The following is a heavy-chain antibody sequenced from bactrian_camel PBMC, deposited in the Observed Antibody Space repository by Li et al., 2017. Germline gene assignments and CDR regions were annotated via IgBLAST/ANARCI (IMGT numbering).Heavy chain of an antibody. CDR1: GDTLSSSC. CDR3: AAELTQFCGRGRTWWGRY. Sequence: VQLVESGGGSVQAGGSLKLSCAPSGDTLSSSCMGWFRRAPRKERERVATIESGGRTSYDDSVKGRFTISKDNTNDTLDLQMNNLRPEDTAMYYCAAELTQFCGRGRTWWGRYWGQGTQVTVSS. J-gene: IGHJ4*01. CDR2: IESGGRT. D-gene: IGHD6*01. V-gene: IGHV3S53*01.